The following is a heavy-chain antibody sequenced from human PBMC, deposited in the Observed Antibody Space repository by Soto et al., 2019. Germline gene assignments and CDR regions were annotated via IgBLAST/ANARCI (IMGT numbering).Heavy chain of an antibody. CDR3: ARDKWETGEAAFDI. CDR1: GGTFSSYA. Sequence: GASVKVSCKASGGTFSSYAISWVRQAPGQGLEWMGGIIPIFGTANYAQKFQGRVTITADESTSTAYMELSSLRSEDTAVYYCARDKWETGEAAFDIWGQGTMVTVSS. J-gene: IGHJ3*02. V-gene: IGHV1-69*13. CDR2: IIPIFGTA. D-gene: IGHD1-1*01.